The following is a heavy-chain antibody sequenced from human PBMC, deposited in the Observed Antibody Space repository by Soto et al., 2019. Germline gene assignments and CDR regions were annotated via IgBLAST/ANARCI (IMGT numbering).Heavy chain of an antibody. CDR2: IGTRGSIK. V-gene: IGHV3-48*03. D-gene: IGHD3-9*01. CDR1: GFSFNLRE. CDR3: AIAGGLRAFDWPYFNS. Sequence: GGSLRLSCAASGFSFNLREMHFVRLAPGKGLEGISYIGTRGSIKYDADSVHGRVTISRDNTKNPLYLEMNSLRGDDTGIYYCAIAGGLRAFDWPYFNSWGKGTPVTLSS. J-gene: IGHJ4*02.